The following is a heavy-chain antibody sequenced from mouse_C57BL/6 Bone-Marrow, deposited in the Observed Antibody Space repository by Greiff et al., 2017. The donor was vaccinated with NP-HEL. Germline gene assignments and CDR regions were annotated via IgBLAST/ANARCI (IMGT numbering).Heavy chain of an antibody. D-gene: IGHD2-3*01. CDR1: GFSLTSYG. V-gene: IGHV2-5*01. CDR2: ICRGGST. Sequence: VKLMESGPGLVQPSQSLSITCTVSGFSLTSYGVHWVRQSPGKGLEWLGVICRGGSTAYYAAFMSSLSITKNNSKSQVFFKMNRLQADDTAIYHCAKNDGYYPYYFDYWGQGTTLTVSS. CDR3: AKNDGYYPYYFDY. J-gene: IGHJ2*01.